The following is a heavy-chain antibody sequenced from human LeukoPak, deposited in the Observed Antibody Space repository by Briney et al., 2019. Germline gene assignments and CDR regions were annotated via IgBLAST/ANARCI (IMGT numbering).Heavy chain of an antibody. Sequence: GRSLRLSCAASGFTFSSYAMHWVRQAPGKGLEWVAVISYDGSNKYYADSVKGRFTISRDNSKDTLDLQMHSLRDEDTAVYYCVSHTAMVYYFDYWGQGTLVTVSS. V-gene: IGHV3-30-3*01. CDR1: GFTFSSYA. CDR3: VSHTAMVYYFDY. CDR2: ISYDGSNK. D-gene: IGHD5-18*01. J-gene: IGHJ4*02.